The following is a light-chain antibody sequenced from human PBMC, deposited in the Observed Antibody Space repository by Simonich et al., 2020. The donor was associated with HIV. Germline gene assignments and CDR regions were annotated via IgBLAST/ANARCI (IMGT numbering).Light chain of an antibody. CDR2: LAS. V-gene: IGKV4-1*01. Sequence: DIVMTQSPDSLTVSLGERATINCKSSQSVLYSSNNKNYLAWYQQKPGQPPKLLIYLASTREAGVPDRFSASGSGTDFTLTISSRQAEDVAVYYCQQYYNTPVTFGQGTRLEIK. CDR3: QQYYNTPVT. J-gene: IGKJ5*01. CDR1: QSVLYSSNNKNY.